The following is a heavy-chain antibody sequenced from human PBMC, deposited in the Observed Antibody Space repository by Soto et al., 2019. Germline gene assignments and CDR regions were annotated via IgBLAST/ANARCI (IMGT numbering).Heavy chain of an antibody. V-gene: IGHV1-69*01. D-gene: IGHD3-10*01. CDR3: ARDLEFRDGNISHLDY. CDR2: IMPIIGTA. Sequence: QVQLVQSGAEVKKPGSSVKVSCKASGGTFSSHVFNWVRQAPGQGLEWIGGIMPIIGTANYAQKFQGRVTMTADESTSTADMELSSLRSEDTAVYYWARDLEFRDGNISHLDYWGQGTLVTVSS. J-gene: IGHJ4*02. CDR1: GGTFSSHV.